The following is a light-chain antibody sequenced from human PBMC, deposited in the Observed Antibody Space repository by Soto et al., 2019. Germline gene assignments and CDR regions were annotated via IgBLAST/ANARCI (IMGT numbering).Light chain of an antibody. J-gene: IGLJ3*02. CDR2: TNN. CDR3: ASWDDSLNACV. Sequence: QSVLTQPPSASGTPGQRVTISCSGSSSNIGSNTVNWYQQLPGTAPKLLIYTNNQRPSGVPDRFSGSKSDTSASLAISGLQSEDEAHYYCASWDDSLNACVFGGGTKLTVL. CDR1: SSNIGSNT. V-gene: IGLV1-44*01.